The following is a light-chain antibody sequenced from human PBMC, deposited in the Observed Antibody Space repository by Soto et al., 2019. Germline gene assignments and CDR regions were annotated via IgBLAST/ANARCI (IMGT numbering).Light chain of an antibody. CDR1: TSDVGGFNS. V-gene: IGLV2-11*01. CDR2: DVS. J-gene: IGLJ1*01. CDR3: RSYAGSSQYV. Sequence: QSVLTQPRSVSGSPGQSVTISCTATTSDVGGFNSVSWYQQHPGKAPQLIIYDVSTRPSGVPARFSGSKSGRTASLTISGLQAEDEADYHCRSYAGSSQYVFGTGTKVTVL.